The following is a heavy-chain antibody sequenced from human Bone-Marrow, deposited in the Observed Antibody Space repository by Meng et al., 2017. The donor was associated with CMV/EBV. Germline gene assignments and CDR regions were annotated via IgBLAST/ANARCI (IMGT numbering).Heavy chain of an antibody. J-gene: IGHJ4*02. CDR1: GFTFSSYV. CDR2: IRYDGSNK. V-gene: IGHV3-30*02. D-gene: IGHD3-3*01. Sequence: GESLKISCAASGFTFSSYVMHWVRQAPGKGLEWVAVIRYDGSNKYYADSVKGRFTISRDNSKNTLYLQMNSLRAEDTAVYYCAKDLERFLEWFLLLPHDYWGQGTLVTVS. CDR3: AKDLERFLEWFLLLPHDY.